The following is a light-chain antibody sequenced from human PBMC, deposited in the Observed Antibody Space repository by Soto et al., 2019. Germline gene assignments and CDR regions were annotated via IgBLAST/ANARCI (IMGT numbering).Light chain of an antibody. V-gene: IGKV3-20*01. CDR2: GAS. CDR3: TKCDGSPSLP. CDR1: QSVSSSY. J-gene: IGKJ4*01. Sequence: EIVLTQSPGTLSLSPGERATLSCRASQSVSSSYLAWYQQKPGQAPRLLIYGASSRATGIPDRFSGSGSGTDCTITISRMGPEDCAVYYCTKCDGSPSLPCGGGTKLEIK.